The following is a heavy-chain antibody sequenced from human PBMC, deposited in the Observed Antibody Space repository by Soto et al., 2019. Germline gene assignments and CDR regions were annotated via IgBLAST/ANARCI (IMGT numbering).Heavy chain of an antibody. Sequence: EVQLLESGGGLVQPGGSLRLSCAASGFSFSSKSMTWVRQAAGKGLEWVSAITAAGDRTYYADSVKGRFTISRDSYNDTLFLQMTNLGADDTAVYYCARSDYSTSSYYYALDAWGRGTAVTVSS. CDR1: GFSFSSKS. D-gene: IGHD6-6*01. CDR3: ARSDYSTSSYYYALDA. CDR2: ITAAGDRT. V-gene: IGHV3-23*01. J-gene: IGHJ6*02.